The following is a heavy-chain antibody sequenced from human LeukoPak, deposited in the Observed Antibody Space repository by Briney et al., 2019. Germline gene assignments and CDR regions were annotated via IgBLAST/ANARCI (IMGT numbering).Heavy chain of an antibody. CDR2: IYPGDYDT. CDR1: GYSFTSYW. CDR3: ARHPVVTAMGNAFDI. J-gene: IGHJ3*02. Sequence: GESLKISRKGSGYSFTSYWIGWVRQMPGKGVEWMGIIYPGDYDTRYRPSFQGQVTSSADKSISTAYLQWSSLKASDTAMYYCARHPVVTAMGNAFDIWGQGTMVTVSS. D-gene: IGHD5-18*01. V-gene: IGHV5-51*01.